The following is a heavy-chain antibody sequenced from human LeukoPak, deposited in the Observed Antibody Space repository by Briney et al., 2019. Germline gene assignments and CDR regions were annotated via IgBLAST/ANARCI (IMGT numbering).Heavy chain of an antibody. CDR3: ARGKDGELLARHFDY. D-gene: IGHD1-7*01. V-gene: IGHV4-34*01. CDR2: INRSGST. CDR1: GGSFRGYY. J-gene: IGHJ4*02. Sequence: SETLSLTFAVYGGSFRGYYWNWIRQPPCKGREGIGEINRSGSTNYTPSLKSRVTISVDTSKNQFSLKLSSVTAADTAVYYCARGKDGELLARHFDYWGQGTLVTVSS.